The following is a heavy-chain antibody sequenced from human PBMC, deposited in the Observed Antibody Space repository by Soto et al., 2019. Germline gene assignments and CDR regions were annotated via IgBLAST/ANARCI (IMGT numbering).Heavy chain of an antibody. CDR2: INAGNGNT. Sequence: ASVKVSCKASGYTFTSYAMHWVRQAPGQRLEWMGWINAGNGNTKYSQKFRGRVTITRDTSASTAYMELSSLRSEDTAVYYCAREEYYDFWSGYLGFDYWGQGTLVTVSS. V-gene: IGHV1-3*01. CDR3: AREEYYDFWSGYLGFDY. D-gene: IGHD3-3*01. CDR1: GYTFTSYA. J-gene: IGHJ4*02.